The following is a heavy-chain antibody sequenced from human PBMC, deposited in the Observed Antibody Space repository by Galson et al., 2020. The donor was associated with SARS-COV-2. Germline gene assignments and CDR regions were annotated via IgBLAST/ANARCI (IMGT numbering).Heavy chain of an antibody. CDR3: ARDDYGLGSEGAFDF. D-gene: IGHD3-10*01. CDR2: IHYSGSS. V-gene: IGHV4-30-4*08. CDR1: GCSFSSGAFY. J-gene: IGHJ3*01. Sequence: SETLSLTCTASGCSFSSGAFYWRRLRQPPGKGLEWIGYIHYSGSSFYNPSLKSRLTISVDTSKNQFSLKLSSVTAADTAVYYCARDDYGLGSEGAFDFWGQGTLVTVSS.